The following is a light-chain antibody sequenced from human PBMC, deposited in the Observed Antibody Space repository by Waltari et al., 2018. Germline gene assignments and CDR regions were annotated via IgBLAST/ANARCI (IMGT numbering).Light chain of an antibody. Sequence: QPALTQPAPVSASPAQPITTPRTGPSSHIGGYNLVSWYQQHPGKAPKVIIYDVSDRSPGVSVRFSGSKSGNTASLTISGLQAEDEADYYCNSYTSSDTYVFGIGTKVTVL. CDR1: SSHIGGYNL. V-gene: IGLV2-14*03. J-gene: IGLJ1*01. CDR3: NSYTSSDTYV. CDR2: DVS.